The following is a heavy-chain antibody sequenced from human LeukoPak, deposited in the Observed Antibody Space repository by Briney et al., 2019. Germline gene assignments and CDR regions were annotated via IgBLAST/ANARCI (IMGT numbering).Heavy chain of an antibody. Sequence: GSSVKVSCKASGGTFSSYAISWVRQAPGQGLEWMGRIIPIFGTANYAQKFQGRVTITADESKTTAYMEPSSLRSEDTAVYYCAREGAGGYYYYYMDVWGKGTTVTVSS. CDR3: AREGAGGYYYYYMDV. D-gene: IGHD3-10*01. CDR1: GGTFSSYA. J-gene: IGHJ6*03. V-gene: IGHV1-69*15. CDR2: IIPIFGTA.